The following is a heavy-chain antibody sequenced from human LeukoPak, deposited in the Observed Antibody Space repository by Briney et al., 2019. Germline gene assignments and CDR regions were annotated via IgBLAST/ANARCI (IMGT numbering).Heavy chain of an antibody. CDR3: ARAGYCTSTTCPDAFDI. J-gene: IGHJ3*02. CDR2: IYYRGRT. Sequence: PSETLSLTCTVSGGSITSSSYYWGRIRQPPGKGLEWIGSIYYRGRTYYNPSLKSRVTISVDTSKNQLSLKLSSVTAADTAVYYCARAGYCTSTTCPDAFDIWGQVTKVTVSS. CDR1: GGSITSSSYY. V-gene: IGHV4-39*07. D-gene: IGHD2-2*01.